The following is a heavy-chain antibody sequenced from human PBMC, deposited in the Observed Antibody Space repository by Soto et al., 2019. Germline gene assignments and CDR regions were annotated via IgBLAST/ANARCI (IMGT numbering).Heavy chain of an antibody. CDR1: GYTFTSYA. V-gene: IGHV1-3*01. Sequence: ASVKVSCKASGYTFTSYAMHWVRQAPGQRLEWMGWINAGNGNTKYSQKFPGRVTITRDTSASTAYMELSSLRSEDTAGDYCARGHLTPFDYWGQGTLVTVAS. J-gene: IGHJ4*02. CDR2: INAGNGNT. D-gene: IGHD7-27*01. CDR3: ARGHLTPFDY.